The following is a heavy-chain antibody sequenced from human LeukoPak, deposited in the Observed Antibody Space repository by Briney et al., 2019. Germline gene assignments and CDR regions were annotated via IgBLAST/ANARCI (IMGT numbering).Heavy chain of an antibody. CDR3: ARAGYSSSSGLFVY. D-gene: IGHD6-6*01. CDR2: ISSSRSYI. J-gene: IGHJ4*02. Sequence: GGSLRLSCAASGVTFSSYSMNWVRQAPGEGREWVSSISSSRSYIYYADSVKGRFTISRDNAKNSLYLQMNSLRADDTAVHYCARAGYSSSSGLFVYWAQGTLVTVSS. V-gene: IGHV3-21*01. CDR1: GVTFSSYS.